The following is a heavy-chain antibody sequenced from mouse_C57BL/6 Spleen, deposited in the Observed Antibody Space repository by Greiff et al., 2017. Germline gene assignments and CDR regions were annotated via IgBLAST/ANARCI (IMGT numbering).Heavy chain of an antibody. J-gene: IGHJ3*01. Sequence: EVMLVESGAELVRPGASVKLSCTASGFNIKDDYMHWVKQRPEQGLEWIGWIDPENGDTEYASKFQGKATITADTSSNTAYLQLSSLTSEDTAVYYCTTSTTVAPWFAYWGQGTLVTVSA. CDR3: TTSTTVAPWFAY. D-gene: IGHD1-1*01. V-gene: IGHV14-4*01. CDR2: IDPENGDT. CDR1: GFNIKDDY.